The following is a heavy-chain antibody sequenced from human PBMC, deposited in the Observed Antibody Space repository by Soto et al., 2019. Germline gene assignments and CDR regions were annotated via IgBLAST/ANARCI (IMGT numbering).Heavy chain of an antibody. CDR1: GYTFTSYY. J-gene: IGHJ5*02. Sequence: GASVKVSCKASGYTFTSYYMHWVRQAPGQGLEWMGIINPSGGSTSYAQKFQGRVTMTRDTSTSTVYMELSSLRSEDTAVYYCASSTTIQNWFDPWGQGTLVTAPQ. D-gene: IGHD3-3*01. CDR3: ASSTTIQNWFDP. CDR2: INPSGGST. V-gene: IGHV1-46*01.